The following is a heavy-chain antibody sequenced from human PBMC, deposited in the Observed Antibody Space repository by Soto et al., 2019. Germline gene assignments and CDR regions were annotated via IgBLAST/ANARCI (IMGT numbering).Heavy chain of an antibody. V-gene: IGHV4-31*09. Sequence: SETLALTCTVSGGPITSGGYYWSWIRQHPGKGLEWIGYIYYSGSTYYNPSLKSRITISVDKSKNQFFLKLRSVTAADTAVYYCVVAAEIYYYQGKDVWGQGTTVTVSS. CDR1: GGPITSGGYY. J-gene: IGHJ6*02. CDR3: VVAAEIYYYQGKDV. CDR2: IYYSGST. D-gene: IGHD2-2*01.